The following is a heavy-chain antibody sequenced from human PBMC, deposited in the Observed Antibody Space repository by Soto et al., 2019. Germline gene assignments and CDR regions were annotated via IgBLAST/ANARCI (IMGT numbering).Heavy chain of an antibody. Sequence: AGGSLRLSCAAPGFTFSDYYMSWIRQAPGEGLEWVSYISSSSSYTNYADSVKGRFTISRDNAKNSLYLQMNSLRAEDTAVYYCARNIVVVVAAMHYFDYWGQGTLVTVSS. D-gene: IGHD2-15*01. V-gene: IGHV3-11*06. J-gene: IGHJ4*02. CDR2: ISSSSSYT. CDR3: ARNIVVVVAAMHYFDY. CDR1: GFTFSDYY.